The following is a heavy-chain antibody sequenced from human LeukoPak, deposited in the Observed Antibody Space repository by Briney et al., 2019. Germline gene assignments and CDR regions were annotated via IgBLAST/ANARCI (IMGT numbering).Heavy chain of an antibody. Sequence: GRSLRLSCAASGFTFSSYGVNWVRQAPGKGLEWVAVISYDGSNKYYADSVKGRFTISRDNSKNTLYLQMNSLSAEDTAVYYCAKIETGMLRGVFYPHLDYWGQGTLVTVSS. D-gene: IGHD3-10*01. CDR1: GFTFSSYG. CDR3: AKIETGMLRGVFYPHLDY. V-gene: IGHV3-30*18. J-gene: IGHJ4*02. CDR2: ISYDGSNK.